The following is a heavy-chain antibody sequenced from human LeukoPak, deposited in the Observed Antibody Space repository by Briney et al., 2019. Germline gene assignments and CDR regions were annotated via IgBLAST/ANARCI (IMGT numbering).Heavy chain of an antibody. V-gene: IGHV3-30-3*01. D-gene: IGHD4-17*01. CDR2: ISYDGSNK. J-gene: IGHJ3*02. CDR1: GFTFSSYA. Sequence: GGSLRLSCAASGFTFSSYAMHWVRQAPGKGLEWVAVISYDGSNKYYADSVKGRFTISRDNSKNTLYLQMNSLRAEDTAVYYCARDEETTVTSQAFDIWGQGTMVTVSS. CDR3: ARDEETTVTSQAFDI.